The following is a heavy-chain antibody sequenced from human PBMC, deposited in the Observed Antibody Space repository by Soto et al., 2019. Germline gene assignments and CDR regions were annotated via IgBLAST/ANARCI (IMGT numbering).Heavy chain of an antibody. CDR3: ARLASLEWSTGWFDP. D-gene: IGHD3-3*01. CDR2: IYYSGST. J-gene: IGHJ5*02. V-gene: IGHV4-59*01. Sequence: SETLSLTCTVSGGSISSYYWSWIRQPPGKGLEWIGYIYYSGSTNYNPSLKSRVTISVDTSKNQFSLKLSSVTAADTAVYYCARLASLEWSTGWFDPWGQGTLVTVSS. CDR1: GGSISSYY.